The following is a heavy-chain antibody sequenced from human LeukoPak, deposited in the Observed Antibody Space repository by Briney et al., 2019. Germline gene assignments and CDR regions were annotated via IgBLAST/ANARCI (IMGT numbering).Heavy chain of an antibody. D-gene: IGHD3-16*01. Sequence: PSETLSLTCVGYGGSFSGYYWSWIRQPPGKGLEWIGEINHSGSANYHPSLKSRVTISVDTSKNQFSLTLSSVTAADTAVYYCTLIPFGGLVGYWGQGTPVTVSA. CDR1: GGSFSGYY. CDR2: INHSGSA. CDR3: TLIPFGGLVGY. J-gene: IGHJ4*02. V-gene: IGHV4-34*01.